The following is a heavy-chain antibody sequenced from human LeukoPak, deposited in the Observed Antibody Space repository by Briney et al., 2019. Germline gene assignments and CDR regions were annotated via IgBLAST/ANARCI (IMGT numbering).Heavy chain of an antibody. CDR3: ASQISSNYYYYMDV. CDR1: GGSISSGSYY. Sequence: PSQTLSLTCTVSGGSISSGSYYWSRIRQPAGKGLEWIGRIYTSGSTNYNPSLKSRVTISVDTSKNQFSLKLSSVTAADTAVCYCASQISSNYYYYMDVWAKGPRSPSP. CDR2: IYTSGST. J-gene: IGHJ6*03. V-gene: IGHV4-61*02. D-gene: IGHD3-3*01.